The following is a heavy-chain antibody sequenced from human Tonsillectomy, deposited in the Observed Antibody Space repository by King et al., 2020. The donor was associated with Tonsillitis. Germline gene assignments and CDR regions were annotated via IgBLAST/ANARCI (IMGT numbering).Heavy chain of an antibody. J-gene: IGHJ4*02. CDR2: IDNDGSST. Sequence: VQLVESGGGLVQPGGSLRLSCAASGFTFSGYWLHWVRNAPGKGLVWVSRIDNDGSSTSDADSVKGRLTMSRDNAKNTLYLEMNSLRAADTAVYYCERDGDGPEDLDYWGQGNLVTVSS. V-gene: IGHV3-74*01. CDR3: ERDGDGPEDLDY. D-gene: IGHD5-24*01. CDR1: GFTFSGYW.